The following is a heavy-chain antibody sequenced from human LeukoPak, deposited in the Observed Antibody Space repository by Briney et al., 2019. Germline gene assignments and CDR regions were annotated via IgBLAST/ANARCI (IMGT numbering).Heavy chain of an antibody. Sequence: GGSLRLSCAASGFTFSSYWMHWVRQAPGKGLVWVSRINSDGSSTSYADSVKGRFTISRDNAKNTLYLQMNRLRAEDTAVYYCARGAHIVVVPAATDYWGQGTLVTVSS. CDR1: GFTFSSYW. J-gene: IGHJ4*02. CDR2: INSDGSST. V-gene: IGHV3-74*01. CDR3: ARGAHIVVVPAATDY. D-gene: IGHD2-2*01.